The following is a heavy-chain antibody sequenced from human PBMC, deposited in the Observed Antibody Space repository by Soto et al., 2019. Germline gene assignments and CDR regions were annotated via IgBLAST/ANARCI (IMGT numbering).Heavy chain of an antibody. CDR2: IYFRGTT. V-gene: IGHV4-59*01. Sequence: SETLSLTCTVSVCSISSYYWSLIRQPPGTGLEWIGYIYFRGTTNYTPSLKSRFTMSADSSKNQFSLKLNSVTAAYTAVYYCARMNYYDTSGYPFDYWGQGMMVTVS. D-gene: IGHD3-22*01. J-gene: IGHJ4*02. CDR1: VCSISSYY. CDR3: ARMNYYDTSGYPFDY.